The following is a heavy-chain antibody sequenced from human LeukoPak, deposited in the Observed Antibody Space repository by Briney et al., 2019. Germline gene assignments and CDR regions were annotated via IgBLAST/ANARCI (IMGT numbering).Heavy chain of an antibody. Sequence: SVKVSCKASGYTFTSYDISWVRQAPGQGLEWMGGIIPIFGTANYAQKFQGRVTITADESTSTAYMELSSLRSEDTAVYYCARDDGSGWTYWGQGTLVTVSS. D-gene: IGHD6-19*01. CDR1: GYTFTSYD. J-gene: IGHJ4*02. CDR2: IIPIFGTA. CDR3: ARDDGSGWTY. V-gene: IGHV1-69*13.